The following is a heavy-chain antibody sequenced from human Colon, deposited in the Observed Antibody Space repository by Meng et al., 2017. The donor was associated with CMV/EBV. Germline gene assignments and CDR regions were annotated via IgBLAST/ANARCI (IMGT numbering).Heavy chain of an antibody. Sequence: SVRVSCKASGYSFSTYVLHWVRRAPGQGLEWMGWISPGDDNGKYSQKFQGRVAITKDTSASTAYLDLSSLKSEDTAVYYCAITSLFDYWGQGTLVTVSS. CDR2: ISPGDDNG. V-gene: IGHV1-3*01. CDR1: GYSFSTYV. CDR3: AITSLFDY. J-gene: IGHJ4*02.